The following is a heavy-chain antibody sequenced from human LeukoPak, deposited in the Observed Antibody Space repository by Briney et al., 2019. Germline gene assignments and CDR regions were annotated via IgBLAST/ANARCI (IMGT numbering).Heavy chain of an antibody. D-gene: IGHD3-10*01. Sequence: SETLSLTCAVYGGSFSGYYGSWIRQPPGKGLEWIGEINYSGSTNYNPSLKSRVTISVDTSKNQFSLKLSSVTAADTAVYYCARSSYYYGADAFDIWGQGTMVTVSS. CDR1: GGSFSGYY. CDR3: ARSSYYYGADAFDI. CDR2: INYSGST. V-gene: IGHV4-34*01. J-gene: IGHJ3*02.